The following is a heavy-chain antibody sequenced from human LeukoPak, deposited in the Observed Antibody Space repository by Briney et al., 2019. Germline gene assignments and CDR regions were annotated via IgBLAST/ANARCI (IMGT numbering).Heavy chain of an antibody. CDR2: IIPILGIA. D-gene: IGHD1-26*01. CDR1: GGTFSSYA. Sequence: SVKVSCKASGGTFSSYAISWVRQAPGQGLEWMGRIIPILGIANYAQKFQGRVTITADESTSTAYMELSSLRSEDTAVYYCARLELVGATPLNWGQGTLVTVSS. J-gene: IGHJ4*02. CDR3: ARLELVGATPLN. V-gene: IGHV1-69*04.